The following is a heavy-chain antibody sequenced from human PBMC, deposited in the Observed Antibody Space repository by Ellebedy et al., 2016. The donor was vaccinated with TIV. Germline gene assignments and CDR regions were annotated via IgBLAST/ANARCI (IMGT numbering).Heavy chain of an antibody. CDR2: ISNTGSRT. Sequence: PGGFLRLSCAASGFTFSSYAMSWVRQAPGKGLEWVSTISNTGSRTYYADSVEGRFIISRDNSKKTLYLQMNSLRAEDTAVYYCAKGRGGGSDSSAPRYYFDYWGLGTLVTVSS. CDR1: GFTFSSYA. CDR3: AKGRGGGSDSSAPRYYFDY. J-gene: IGHJ4*02. V-gene: IGHV3-23*01. D-gene: IGHD3-22*01.